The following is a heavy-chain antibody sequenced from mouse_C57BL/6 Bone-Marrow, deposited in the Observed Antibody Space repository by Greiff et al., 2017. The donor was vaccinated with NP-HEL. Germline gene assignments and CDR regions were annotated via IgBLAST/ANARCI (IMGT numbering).Heavy chain of an antibody. Sequence: QVHVKQSGAELVRPGPSVKMSCKASGYTFTNYWIGWAKQRPGHGLEWIGDIYPGGGYTNYNEKFKGKATLTADKSSSTAYMQCSSLTSEDSAIYYCARDGNYLDYWGQGTTLTVSS. J-gene: IGHJ2*01. CDR2: IYPGGGYT. CDR1: GYTFTNYW. CDR3: ARDGNYLDY. D-gene: IGHD1-1*01. V-gene: IGHV1-63*01.